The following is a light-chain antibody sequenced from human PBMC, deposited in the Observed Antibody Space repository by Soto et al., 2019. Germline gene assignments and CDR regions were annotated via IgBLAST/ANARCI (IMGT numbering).Light chain of an antibody. CDR1: QSVGSNY. V-gene: IGKV3-20*01. J-gene: IGKJ4*01. CDR3: QQSYSTHLT. Sequence: EIVLTQSPCTRWLAPWERSTRCCSASQSVGSNYLAWYQQKPGQAPRLLIYGASGRATGIPDRFSGSGSGTDFTLTISSLQPEDFATYYCQQSYSTHLTFGGGTKVDI. CDR2: GAS.